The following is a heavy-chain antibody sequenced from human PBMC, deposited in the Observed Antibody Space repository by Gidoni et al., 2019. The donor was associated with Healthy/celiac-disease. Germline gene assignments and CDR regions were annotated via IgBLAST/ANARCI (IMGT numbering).Heavy chain of an antibody. V-gene: IGHV4-34*01. Sequence: QVQLQQWGAGLLKPSETLSLTCAVSGGSFSGYYWSWIRQPPGKGLEWIGEINHSGSTNYNPSLKSRVTISVDTSKNQFSLKLSSVTAADTAVYYCARGFVVVPAAMRFHWFDPWGQGTLVTVSS. D-gene: IGHD2-2*01. J-gene: IGHJ5*02. CDR1: GGSFSGYY. CDR3: ARGFVVVPAAMRFHWFDP. CDR2: INHSGST.